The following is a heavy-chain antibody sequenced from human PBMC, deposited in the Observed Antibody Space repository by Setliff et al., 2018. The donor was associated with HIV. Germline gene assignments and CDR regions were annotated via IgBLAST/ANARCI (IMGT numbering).Heavy chain of an antibody. CDR2: IFSSGST. V-gene: IGHV4-4*07. Sequence: SETLSLTCTVSGGSISSYYWSWIRQPAGKGLEWIGRIFSSGSTSYNSSLKSRVTMSVDTSKNQFSLRLTSVTAADTAVYYCARFEHYYDASGDAPFDYWGHGTLVTVSS. D-gene: IGHD3-22*01. CDR3: ARFEHYYDASGDAPFDY. CDR1: GGSISSYY. J-gene: IGHJ4*01.